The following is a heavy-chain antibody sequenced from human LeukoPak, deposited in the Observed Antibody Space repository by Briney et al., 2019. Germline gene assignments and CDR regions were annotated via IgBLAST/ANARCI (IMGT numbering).Heavy chain of an antibody. CDR3: ASALLGYCRSPSCYTGDC. V-gene: IGHV3-33*01. CDR1: GFTFSTYG. D-gene: IGHD2-2*02. CDR2: IWDDGSNK. J-gene: IGHJ4*02. Sequence: PGRSLRLSCAASGFTFSTYGMHWVRQAPGKGLEWVAAIWDDGSNKYYADSVKGRFTISRDNSKNTQYLQMNSLRAEDTAVYYCASALLGYCRSPSCYTGDCWGQGTLVTVSS.